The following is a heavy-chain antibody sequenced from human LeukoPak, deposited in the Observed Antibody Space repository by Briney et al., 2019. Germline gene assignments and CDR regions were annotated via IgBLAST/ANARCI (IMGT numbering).Heavy chain of an antibody. V-gene: IGHV4-34*01. CDR2: INHDGSP. CDR3: TRGPMRSWFDP. Sequence: SETLSLTCTVSGGSISSYYWTWIRQPPEKGLEWIGQINHDGSPNYNPSLKSRVTMSVDTSKNQFSLKLSSVTAADTAVYYCTRGPMRSWFDPWGQGTLVTVSS. CDR1: GGSISSYY. J-gene: IGHJ5*02.